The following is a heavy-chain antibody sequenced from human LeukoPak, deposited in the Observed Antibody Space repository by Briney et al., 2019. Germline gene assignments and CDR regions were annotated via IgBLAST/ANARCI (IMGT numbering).Heavy chain of an antibody. D-gene: IGHD3-10*01. J-gene: IGHJ6*02. CDR2: INPNSGGT. V-gene: IGHV1-2*02. Sequence: GASVKVSCKASGYTFTGYYMHWVRQAPGQGLEWMGWINPNSGGTNYAQKFQGRVTMTRDTSISTAYMELSRLRSDDTAVYYCARAIYIGVDSYYYGMDVWGQGTTVTVSS. CDR3: ARAIYIGVDSYYYGMDV. CDR1: GYTFTGYY.